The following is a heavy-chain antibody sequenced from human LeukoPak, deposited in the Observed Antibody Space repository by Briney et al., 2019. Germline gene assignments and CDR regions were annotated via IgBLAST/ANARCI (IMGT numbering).Heavy chain of an antibody. D-gene: IGHD4-17*01. J-gene: IGHJ4*02. Sequence: SETLSLTCTVSGGSISSSSYYWSWIRQPAGKGLEWIGRIYTSGSTNYNPSLKSRVTISVDTSKNQFSLKLSSVTAADTAVYYCARVGWDGDYYLFDYWGQGTLVTVSS. CDR1: GGSISSSSYY. V-gene: IGHV4-61*02. CDR2: IYTSGST. CDR3: ARVGWDGDYYLFDY.